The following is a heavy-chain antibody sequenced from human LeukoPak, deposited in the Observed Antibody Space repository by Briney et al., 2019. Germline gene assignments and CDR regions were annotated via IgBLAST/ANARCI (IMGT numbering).Heavy chain of an antibody. D-gene: IGHD3-10*02. J-gene: IGHJ6*04. V-gene: IGHV3-48*03. CDR1: GFTFSSHW. CDR2: ISSSGSTI. CDR3: AELGITMIGGV. Sequence: GGSLRLSCAASGFTFSSHWMSWVRQAPGKGLEWVSYISSSGSTIYYADSVKGRFTISRDNAKNSLYLQMNSLRAEDTAVYYCAELGITMIGGVWGKGTTVTISS.